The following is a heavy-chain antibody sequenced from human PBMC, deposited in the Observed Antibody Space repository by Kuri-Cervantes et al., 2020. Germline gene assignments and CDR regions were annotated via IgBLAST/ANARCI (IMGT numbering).Heavy chain of an antibody. CDR3: ARARGGDY. V-gene: IGHV3-11*04. CDR1: GFTFSDYY. D-gene: IGHD3-16*01. Sequence: LSLTCAASGFTFSDYYMSWIRQAPGKGLEWISYISNSGTTIYYAADSVKGRFTISRDNAKNSLYLQMNSLRAEDTAVYYCARARGGDYWGQGTLVTVSS. J-gene: IGHJ4*02. CDR2: ISNSGTTI.